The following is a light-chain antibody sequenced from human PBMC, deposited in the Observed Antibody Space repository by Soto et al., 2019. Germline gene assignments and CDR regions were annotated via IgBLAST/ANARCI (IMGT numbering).Light chain of an antibody. CDR3: QQYSDWPPIT. Sequence: EIVLTQSPAPLSVSPGERVTLSCRASQSVGTDLAWYQQKPGQAPRLLIYDASTGATGTPARFSGSGSGTEFALTISSLQSEDFAIYYCQQYSDWPPITVGQGKRLEIK. V-gene: IGKV3-15*01. CDR2: DAS. J-gene: IGKJ5*01. CDR1: QSVGTD.